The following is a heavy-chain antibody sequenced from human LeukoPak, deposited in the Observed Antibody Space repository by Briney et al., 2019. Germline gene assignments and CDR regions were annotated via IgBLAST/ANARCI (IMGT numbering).Heavy chain of an antibody. J-gene: IGHJ4*02. Sequence: ASVKVSCEASGYLSTRYGFIWVRQAPGLGLQWMGWISGSTGNTNYAQIVQGRVSMTTDTSTNTAYMELRSLTVDDTAVYYCARAGRGTYYYFDVWGQGTLVTVSS. CDR2: ISGSTGNT. CDR1: GYLSTRYG. D-gene: IGHD3-10*01. CDR3: ARAGRGTYYYFDV. V-gene: IGHV1-18*01.